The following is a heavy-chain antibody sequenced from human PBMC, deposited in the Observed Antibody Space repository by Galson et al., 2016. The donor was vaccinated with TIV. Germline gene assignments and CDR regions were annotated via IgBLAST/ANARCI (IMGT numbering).Heavy chain of an antibody. D-gene: IGHD4-17*01. Sequence: QSGAEVKKPGESLKIPCKASGYSFTTYWIAWVRQMPGKGLEWMGVIFPDDSETAYSPSFEGQVTISVDKSLNVAYVQWNSLRASDTAMYYCARQTTRSFDSWGQGTRVTVSS. V-gene: IGHV5-51*01. CDR2: IFPDDSET. J-gene: IGHJ4*02. CDR1: GYSFTTYW. CDR3: ARQTTRSFDS.